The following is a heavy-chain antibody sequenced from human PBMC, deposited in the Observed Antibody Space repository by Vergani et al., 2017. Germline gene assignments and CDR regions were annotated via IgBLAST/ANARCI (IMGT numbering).Heavy chain of an antibody. J-gene: IGHJ6*02. Sequence: QVQLQQWGAGLLKPSETLSLTCAVYGGSFSGYYWSWIRQPPGKGLEWIGEINHSGSTNYNPSLKSRVTISVDTSKNQFSLKLSSVTAADTAVYYCARAGMVRGVITAYYYGMDVWGQGTTVTVSS. CDR1: GGSFSGYY. CDR2: INHSGST. V-gene: IGHV4-34*01. CDR3: ARAGMVRGVITAYYYGMDV. D-gene: IGHD3-10*01.